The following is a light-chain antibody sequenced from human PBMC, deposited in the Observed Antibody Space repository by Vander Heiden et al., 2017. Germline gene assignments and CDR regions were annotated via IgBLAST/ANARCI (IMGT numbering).Light chain of an antibody. CDR3: QQHDSNRSIT. CDR2: WAS. V-gene: IGKV4-1*01. Sequence: DIVMTQSPDSLAVSLGERATINCKSSQSVLYSSNNKNYLAWYQQKPGQPPKLLIYWASTREAGVPDRFSGSGYGTDFTLTISSRQAEDVAVYYCQQHDSNRSITFGGGTKVEIK. CDR1: QSVLYSSNNKNY. J-gene: IGKJ4*01.